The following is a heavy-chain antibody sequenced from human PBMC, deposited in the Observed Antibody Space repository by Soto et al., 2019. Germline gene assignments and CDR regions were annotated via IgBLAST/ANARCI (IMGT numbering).Heavy chain of an antibody. Sequence: QVQLQQWGAGLLKPSETLSLTCGVHGGSFSGYYWSWIRQPPGKGLEWIGEINHSGSINYNPSLKSRVTMSVDTSNNHFSLKLTSVTAADTAVYYCARVWGYDSDGLDVWGQGTTVTVSS. D-gene: IGHD5-12*01. V-gene: IGHV4-34*01. CDR2: INHSGSI. CDR1: GGSFSGYY. CDR3: ARVWGYDSDGLDV. J-gene: IGHJ6*02.